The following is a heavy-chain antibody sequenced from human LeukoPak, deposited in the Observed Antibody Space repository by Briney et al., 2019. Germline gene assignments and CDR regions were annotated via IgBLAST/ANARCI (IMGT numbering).Heavy chain of an antibody. V-gene: IGHV4-59*08. Sequence: SETLSLTCSVSGGAVTSFYWSWLRQSPGKGLELIGYFYYSGSTKYNPSLKSRVTMSGDTSKNQLSLKLRSVTAADTAMYYCARHRFASAVILDYWGQGDPVTVSS. J-gene: IGHJ4*02. CDR3: ARHRFASAVILDY. CDR2: FYYSGST. D-gene: IGHD2-21*02. CDR1: GGAVTSFY.